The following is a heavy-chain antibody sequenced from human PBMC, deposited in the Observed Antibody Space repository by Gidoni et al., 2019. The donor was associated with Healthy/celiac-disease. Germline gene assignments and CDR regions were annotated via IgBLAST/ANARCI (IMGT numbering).Heavy chain of an antibody. V-gene: IGHV3-11*01. Sequence: QLQLVESGGVLVKPGGSLRTSCAASGFTFSDYYMSWIRQAPGKGLDWVSYISSSGSTIYYADSVKGRFTSSRDNAKNSMYLQMNSLRAEDTAVYYCACRPSTDYGMDVWGQGTTVTVSS. CDR2: ISSSGSTI. CDR1: GFTFSDYY. CDR3: ACRPSTDYGMDV. J-gene: IGHJ6*02. D-gene: IGHD6-6*01.